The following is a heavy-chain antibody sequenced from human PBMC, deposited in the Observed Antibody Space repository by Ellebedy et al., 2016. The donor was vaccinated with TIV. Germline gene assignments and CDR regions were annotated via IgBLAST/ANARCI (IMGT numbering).Heavy chain of an antibody. CDR3: ARQRDYGSGSFWFDP. CDR1: GYSFTSYW. V-gene: IGHV5-51*01. J-gene: IGHJ5*02. Sequence: GGSLRLSXKGSGYSFTSYWIGWVRQMPGKGLEWMGIIYPGDSDTRYSPSFQGQVTISADKSISTAYLQWSSLKASDTAMYYCARQRDYGSGSFWFDPWGQGTLVTVSS. D-gene: IGHD3-10*01. CDR2: IYPGDSDT.